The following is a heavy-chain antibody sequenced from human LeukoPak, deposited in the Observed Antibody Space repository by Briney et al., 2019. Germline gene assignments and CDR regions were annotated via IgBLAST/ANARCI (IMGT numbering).Heavy chain of an antibody. V-gene: IGHV3-7*01. Sequence: GGSLRLSCAASGFTFSSYAMSWVRQAPGKGLEWVANIKQDGSEKYYVDSVKGRFTISRDNAKNSLYLQMNSLRAEDTAVYYCARGPCGGDCYDAFDIWGQGTMVTVSS. CDR3: ARGPCGGDCYDAFDI. CDR1: GFTFSSYA. J-gene: IGHJ3*02. D-gene: IGHD2-21*02. CDR2: IKQDGSEK.